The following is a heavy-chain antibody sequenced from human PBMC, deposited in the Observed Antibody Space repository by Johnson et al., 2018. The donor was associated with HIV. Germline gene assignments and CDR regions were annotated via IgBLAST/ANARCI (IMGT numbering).Heavy chain of an antibody. Sequence: QVQLVESGGGLVKPGGSQRLSCAASGFIFSDYYMTWIRQAPGKGLEWVSYISSSGSTIYYADSVKGRFTISRDNAKNSLYLQMNSLRAEDTALYYCARDHLSSRGAFDIWGQGTMVTVSS. CDR3: ARDHLSSRGAFDI. D-gene: IGHD6-13*01. J-gene: IGHJ3*02. V-gene: IGHV3-11*01. CDR2: ISSSGSTI. CDR1: GFIFSDYY.